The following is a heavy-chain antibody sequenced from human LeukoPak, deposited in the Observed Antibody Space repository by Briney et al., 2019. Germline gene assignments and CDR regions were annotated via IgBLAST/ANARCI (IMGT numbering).Heavy chain of an antibody. V-gene: IGHV3-23*01. CDR1: GFTFSSYA. D-gene: IGHD3-10*01. CDR3: ARVYGSGSYSY. J-gene: IGHJ4*02. CDR2: ISGSGGST. Sequence: GGSLRLSCAASGFTFSSYATSWVRQAPGKGLEWVSAISGSGGSTYYADSVKGRFTISRDNAKNSLYLQMKSLRAEDTAVYYCARVYGSGSYSYWGQGTLVTVSS.